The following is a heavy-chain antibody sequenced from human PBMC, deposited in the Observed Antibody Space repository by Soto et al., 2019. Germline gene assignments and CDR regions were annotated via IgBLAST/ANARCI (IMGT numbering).Heavy chain of an antibody. Sequence: ASVKVSCKASGYTFTGYYMHWVRQAPGQGLEWMGWINPNSGGTNYAQKFQGRVTMTEDTSTDTAYMELSSLRSEDTAVYYCATAPWGLRFYYFDYWGQGTLVTVSS. CDR2: INPNSGGT. CDR1: GYTFTGYY. V-gene: IGHV1-2*02. CDR3: ATAPWGLRFYYFDY. D-gene: IGHD1-26*01. J-gene: IGHJ4*02.